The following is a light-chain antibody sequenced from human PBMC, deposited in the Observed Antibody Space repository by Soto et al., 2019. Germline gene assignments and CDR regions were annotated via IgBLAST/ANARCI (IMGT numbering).Light chain of an antibody. CDR2: AAS. J-gene: IGKJ3*01. V-gene: IGKV1-12*01. Sequence: DIQMTQSPSSVSASVGDRVTITCRASRDINTWLAWYQQKPGKAPKLLIDAASTVQSGAPSRFRGSGSRTDVALPLSSLQPEHSGTYYCQLAYSVPVAFGPGTKVDLK. CDR3: QLAYSVPVA. CDR1: RDINTW.